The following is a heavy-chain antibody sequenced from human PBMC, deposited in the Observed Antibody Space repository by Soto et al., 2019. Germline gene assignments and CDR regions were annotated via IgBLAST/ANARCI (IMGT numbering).Heavy chain of an antibody. CDR2: IRKNGYGGTT. CDR1: GFTFGDYV. Sequence: SLRLSCTASGFTFGDYVMVWFRLAPGKGLEWVGFIRKNGYGGTTEYAASVKGRFSISRDDAKSIAYLQMNSLKTEDTALYYCTRDIVGATGFDYWGQGTLVTVS. V-gene: IGHV3-49*03. J-gene: IGHJ4*02. D-gene: IGHD1-26*01. CDR3: TRDIVGATGFDY.